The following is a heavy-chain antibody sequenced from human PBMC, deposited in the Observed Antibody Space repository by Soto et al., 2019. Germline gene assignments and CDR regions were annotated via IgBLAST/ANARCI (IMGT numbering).Heavy chain of an antibody. CDR1: GITLSHFW. CDR3: TTTFEH. V-gene: IGHV3-74*01. CDR2: IDNGGSGT. Sequence: EVHLVESGGGSVQPGGSLRLSCPASGITLSHFWMHWVRQAPGKGLGWVARIDNGGSGTSYADFAKGRFTISKDDAKNTLYLQMNSLRAEDTSLYYCTTTFEHWGRGTLVTVSS. J-gene: IGHJ4*02.